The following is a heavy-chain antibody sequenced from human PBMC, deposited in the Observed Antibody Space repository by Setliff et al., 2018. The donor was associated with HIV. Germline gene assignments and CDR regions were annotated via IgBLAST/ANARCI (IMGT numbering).Heavy chain of an antibody. CDR1: GYSFSGYY. D-gene: IGHD6-19*01. V-gene: IGHV1-2*02. Sequence: AASVKVSCKASGYSFSGYYMHWVRQAPGQGLEWMGWINPNNGGTSYAQKFQGRVTMTRDTSISTAYMELSRLRSDDTAVYYCARGRFRAVAGTGGRGWFDPWGQGTLVTVSS. CDR3: ARGRFRAVAGTGGRGWFDP. CDR2: INPNNGGT. J-gene: IGHJ5*02.